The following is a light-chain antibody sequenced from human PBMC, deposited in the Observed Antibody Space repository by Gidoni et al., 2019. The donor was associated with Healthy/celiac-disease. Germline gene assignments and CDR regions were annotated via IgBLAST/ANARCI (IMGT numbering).Light chain of an antibody. Sequence: SSLTQTASVSGSPGQSITISCTGTSSDVGGYNYVSWYQQHPGKAPNLIIYDVSNRPSGVSQRFSGSKSGNTASLTISGLQAEDEADYYCSSYTSSSTLVFGGGTKLTVL. CDR1: SSDVGGYNY. J-gene: IGLJ2*01. CDR3: SSYTSSSTLV. V-gene: IGLV2-14*01. CDR2: DVS.